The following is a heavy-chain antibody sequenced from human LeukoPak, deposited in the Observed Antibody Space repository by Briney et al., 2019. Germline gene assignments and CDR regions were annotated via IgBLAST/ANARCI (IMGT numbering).Heavy chain of an antibody. CDR2: IYHSGST. CDR3: ARHQVTGDWDY. V-gene: IGHV4-59*08. J-gene: IGHJ4*02. Sequence: PSETLSLTCTVSGGSISSYYWSWIRQPPGKGLEWIGYIYHSGSTNYNPSLKSRVTISVDTSKNQFSLKLSSVTAADTAVYYCARHQVTGDWDYWGQGTLVTVSS. D-gene: IGHD7-27*01. CDR1: GGSISSYY.